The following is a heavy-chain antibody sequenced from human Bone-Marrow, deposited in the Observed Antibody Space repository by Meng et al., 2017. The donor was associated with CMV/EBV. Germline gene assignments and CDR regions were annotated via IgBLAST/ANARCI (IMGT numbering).Heavy chain of an antibody. V-gene: IGHV1-69*02. CDR3: ASDPSNYGNLNFDY. D-gene: IGHD4-11*01. J-gene: IGHJ4*03. CDR1: GGTFSSYT. CDR2: IIPILGIA. Sequence: SVQVSCKASGGTFSSYTISWVRQAPGQGLEWMGSIIPILGIANYAQKFQGRVTITADKSTSTPYMELSSLRSEDTAVYYCASDPSNYGNLNFDYWGHGTLVTVSS.